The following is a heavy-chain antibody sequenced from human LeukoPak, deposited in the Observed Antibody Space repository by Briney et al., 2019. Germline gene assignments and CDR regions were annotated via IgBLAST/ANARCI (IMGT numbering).Heavy chain of an antibody. D-gene: IGHD5-12*01. J-gene: IGHJ5*02. Sequence: SETLSLTCSVSGGSIRSLGYSWGWIRQPPGKGLEWIASMYYTGTTYYNPSLKSRGTMSVDTSKHQFSLNLTSVTAADTAVFYCARSVSAYAGRGWFDPWGQGTLVTVSS. V-gene: IGHV4-39*07. CDR2: MYYTGTT. CDR1: GGSIRSLGYS. CDR3: ARSVSAYAGRGWFDP.